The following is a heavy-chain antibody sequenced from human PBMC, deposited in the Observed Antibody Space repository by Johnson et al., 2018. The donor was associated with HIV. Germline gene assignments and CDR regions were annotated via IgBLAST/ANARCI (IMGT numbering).Heavy chain of an antibody. CDR3: ATFGGGSFHAFDI. V-gene: IGHV3-33*01. CDR1: GFTFSSYG. J-gene: IGHJ3*02. Sequence: QVQLVESGGGVVQPGRSLRLSCTASGFTFSSYGIHWVRQAPGKGLEWVANIKQDGSNKYYADSVKGRFTISRDNSKNTLYLQMNSLRAEDTAVYYCATFGGGSFHAFDIWGQGTMVTVSS. D-gene: IGHD1-26*01. CDR2: IKQDGSNK.